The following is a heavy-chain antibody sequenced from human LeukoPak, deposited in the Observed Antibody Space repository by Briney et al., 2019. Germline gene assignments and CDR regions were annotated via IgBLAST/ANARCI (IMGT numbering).Heavy chain of an antibody. CDR1: GFAFSSYW. CDR3: ARVPIVVVPGSNWFDP. CDR2: IRPDGNEK. Sequence: EGSLRLSCAASGFAFSSYWMTWVRQAPGKGLEWMANIRPDGNEKYYVDSVKGRFTISRDNAKNSLYLQMNSLRAEDTAIYYCARVPIVVVPGSNWFDPWGQGTLVTVSS. D-gene: IGHD2-2*01. V-gene: IGHV3-7*01. J-gene: IGHJ5*02.